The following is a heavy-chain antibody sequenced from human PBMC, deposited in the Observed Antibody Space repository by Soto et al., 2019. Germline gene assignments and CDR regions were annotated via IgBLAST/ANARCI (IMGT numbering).Heavy chain of an antibody. Sequence: PSETLSLTCTVSGGSISSGDYYWSWIRQPPRKGLEWIGYIYYSGSTYYNPSLKSRVTISVDTSKNQFSLKLSSVTAADTAVYYCARETYDFWSGYNNWFDPWRQGTLVTVSS. V-gene: IGHV4-30-4*01. J-gene: IGHJ5*02. D-gene: IGHD3-3*01. CDR1: GGSISSGDYY. CDR2: IYYSGST. CDR3: ARETYDFWSGYNNWFDP.